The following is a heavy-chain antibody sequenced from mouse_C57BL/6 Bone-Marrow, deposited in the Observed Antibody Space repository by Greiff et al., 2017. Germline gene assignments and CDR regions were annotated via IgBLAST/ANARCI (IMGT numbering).Heavy chain of an antibody. CDR3: AAHYYGSSYGLYYAMDY. V-gene: IGHV2-5*01. D-gene: IGHD1-1*01. CDR2: IWRGGST. Sequence: VQRVESGPGLVQPSQSLSITCTVSGFSLTSYGVHWVRQSPGKGLEWLGVIWRGGSTDYNAAFMSRLSITKDNSKSQVFFKMNSLQADDTAIYYCAAHYYGSSYGLYYAMDYWGQGTSVTVSS. J-gene: IGHJ4*01. CDR1: GFSLTSYG.